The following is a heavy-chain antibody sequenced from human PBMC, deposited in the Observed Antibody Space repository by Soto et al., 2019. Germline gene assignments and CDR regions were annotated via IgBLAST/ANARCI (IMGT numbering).Heavy chain of an antibody. CDR2: IYTSGTT. CDR3: AREDYYDTGYYVV. CDR1: GRSISGYY. J-gene: IGHJ4*02. V-gene: IGHV4-4*07. Sequence: XETLSLTCTVSGRSISGYYWSWIRQPAGERLEWIGRIYTSGTTDFNPSLKGRVTMSVDTSKNQFSLKLTSVTAADTALYYCAREDYYDTGYYVVWGQGTQVTVS. D-gene: IGHD3-9*01.